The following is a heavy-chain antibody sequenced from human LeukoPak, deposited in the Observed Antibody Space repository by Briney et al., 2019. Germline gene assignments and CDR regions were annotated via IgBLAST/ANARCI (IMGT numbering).Heavy chain of an antibody. CDR3: ATDNYGSPLPGGW. Sequence: GASVKVSCKASGGTFSSYAISWVRQAPGQGLEWMGRIIPILGIANYAQKFQGRVTITADKSTSTAYMELSSLRSEDTAVYYCATDNYGSPLPGGWWGQGTLVTVSS. CDR2: IIPILGIA. V-gene: IGHV1-69*04. J-gene: IGHJ4*02. CDR1: GGTFSSYA. D-gene: IGHD3-10*01.